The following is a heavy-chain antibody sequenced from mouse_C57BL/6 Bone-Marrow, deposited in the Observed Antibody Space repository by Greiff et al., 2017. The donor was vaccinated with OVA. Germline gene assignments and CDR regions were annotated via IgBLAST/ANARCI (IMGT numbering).Heavy chain of an antibody. CDR1: GFNFKDDY. CDR3: TSYGNFDY. CDR2: IDPENGDT. V-gene: IGHV14-4*01. Sequence: VQLQQSGAELVRPGASVKLSCTASGFNFKDDYMHWVKQRPEQGLAWIGWIDPENGDTEYASKFQGKATITAETSSNTAYLQLSSLTSEDTAVYYCTSYGNFDYWGQGTTLTVSS. J-gene: IGHJ2*01. D-gene: IGHD2-1*01.